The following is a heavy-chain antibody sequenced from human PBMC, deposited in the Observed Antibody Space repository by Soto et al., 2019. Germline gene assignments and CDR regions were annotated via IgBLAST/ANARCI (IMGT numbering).Heavy chain of an antibody. CDR2: ISWDGGST. J-gene: IGHJ4*02. D-gene: IGHD6-6*01. CDR3: AKDTDEDIEQLGGLDY. Sequence: GGSLRLSCAASGFTFDDYTMHWVRQAPGKGLEWVSLISWDGGSTYYADSVKGRFTISRDNSKNSLYLQMNSLRTEDTALYYCAKDTDEDIEQLGGLDYWGQGTLVTVSS. V-gene: IGHV3-43*01. CDR1: GFTFDDYT.